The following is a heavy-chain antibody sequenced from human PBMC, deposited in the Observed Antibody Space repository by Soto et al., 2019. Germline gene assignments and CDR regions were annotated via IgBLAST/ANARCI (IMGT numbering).Heavy chain of an antibody. J-gene: IGHJ4*02. V-gene: IGHV3-66*01. D-gene: IGHD3-9*01. CDR2: IYSDGST. Sequence: GGSLRLPCAASGFTFSSYAMTWVRQAPGKGLEWVSVIYSDGSTYYADSVKGRFIISRDNSNNTLYFQMNSLRAEDTAVYYCATLTKYDILTGFYPCWGQGTLVTVSS. CDR1: GFTFSSYA. CDR3: ATLTKYDILTGFYPC.